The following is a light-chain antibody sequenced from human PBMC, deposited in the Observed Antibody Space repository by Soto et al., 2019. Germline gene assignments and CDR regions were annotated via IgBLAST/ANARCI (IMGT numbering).Light chain of an antibody. Sequence: QSVLTQPASVSGSPGQSITISCTGTSSDVGGYNYVSWYQQHPGKAPKLMIYEVINRPSGVSNRFSGSKSGNTASLTISGLQPEDEADYYCSSYTSADTLVFGGGTKLTVL. CDR1: SSDVGGYNY. J-gene: IGLJ3*02. CDR3: SSYTSADTLV. V-gene: IGLV2-14*01. CDR2: EVI.